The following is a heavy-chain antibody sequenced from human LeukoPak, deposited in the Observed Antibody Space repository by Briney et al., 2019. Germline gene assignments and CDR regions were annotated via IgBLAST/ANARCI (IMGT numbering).Heavy chain of an antibody. CDR1: EVTFSSYA. Sequence: GGSLRLSCAASEVTFSSYAMSWVRQTPGKGLEWVSGIRSTGGGTYYADSVKGRFTISRDNSKNTLYLQMNSLRAEDTAVYYCAKELAAVGVPSFDSWGQGTLVTVSS. CDR3: AKELAAVGVPSFDS. D-gene: IGHD6-13*01. J-gene: IGHJ4*02. CDR2: IRSTGGGT. V-gene: IGHV3-23*01.